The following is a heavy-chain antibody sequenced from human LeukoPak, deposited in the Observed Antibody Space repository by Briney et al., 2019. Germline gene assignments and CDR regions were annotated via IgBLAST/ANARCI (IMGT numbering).Heavy chain of an antibody. CDR2: INHSGST. D-gene: IGHD6-13*01. V-gene: IGHV4-34*01. Sequence: PSETLSLTCAVYGGSFSGYYCSWIRQPPGKGLEWIGEINHSGSTNYNPSLKSRVTISVDTSKNQFSLKLSSVTSADTAVYYCARGGYRRTFDYWGQGTLVTVSS. J-gene: IGHJ4*02. CDR3: ARGGYRRTFDY. CDR1: GGSFSGYY.